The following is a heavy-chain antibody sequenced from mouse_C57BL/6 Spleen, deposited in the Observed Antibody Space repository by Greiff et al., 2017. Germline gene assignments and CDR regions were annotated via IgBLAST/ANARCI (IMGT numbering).Heavy chain of an antibody. Sequence: QVQLQQPGAELVKPGASVKMSCKASGYTFTSYWITWVKQRPGQGLEWIGDIYPGSGSTNYNEKFKSKATLTVDTSSSTAYMQLSSLTSEDSAVYYCARGSTTGSLYYAMDYWGQGTSVTVSS. CDR1: GYTFTSYW. CDR3: ARGSTTGSLYYAMDY. CDR2: IYPGSGST. J-gene: IGHJ4*01. V-gene: IGHV1-55*01. D-gene: IGHD1-1*01.